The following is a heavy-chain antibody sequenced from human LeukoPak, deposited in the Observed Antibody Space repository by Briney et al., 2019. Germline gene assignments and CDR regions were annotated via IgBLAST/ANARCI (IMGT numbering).Heavy chain of an antibody. V-gene: IGHV1-69*05. D-gene: IGHD3-22*01. CDR1: GGTFSSYA. J-gene: IGHJ4*02. CDR3: ASGMYSTSSYYYDSSGYQGLYYFDY. Sequence: SVKVSCKASGGTFSSYAISWVRQAPGQGLEWVGRIIPIFGTANYAQKFQGRVTITTDESTSTAYMELSSLRSEDTAVYYCASGMYSTSSYYYDSSGYQGLYYFDYWGQGTLVTVSS. CDR2: IIPIFGTA.